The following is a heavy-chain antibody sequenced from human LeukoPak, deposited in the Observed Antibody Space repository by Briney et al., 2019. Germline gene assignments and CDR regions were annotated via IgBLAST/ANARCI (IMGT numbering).Heavy chain of an antibody. Sequence: PSQTLSLTCTVSGGSISSGGYYWSWIRQYPGKGLEWIGYIYYSGSTNYNPSLKSRVTISVDTSKNQFSLKLSSVTAADTAVYYCARGEGIAARPYYFDYWGQRTLVTVSS. V-gene: IGHV4-31*03. D-gene: IGHD6-6*01. J-gene: IGHJ4*02. CDR1: GGSISSGGYY. CDR3: ARGEGIAARPYYFDY. CDR2: IYYSGST.